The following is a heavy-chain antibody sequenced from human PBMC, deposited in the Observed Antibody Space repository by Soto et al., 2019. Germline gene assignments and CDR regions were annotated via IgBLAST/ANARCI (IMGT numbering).Heavy chain of an antibody. CDR2: MNPNSGNT. D-gene: IGHD1-26*01. V-gene: IGHV1-8*01. CDR1: GYTFTGYD. J-gene: IGHJ4*02. Sequence: QAPLVQSGAEVKKPGASVKVSCKASGYTFTGYDINWVRQATGQGLAWMGWMNPNSGNTGYAQNFQGRVTMTRDNSITTAYMELTSLRDADSAVYYCAGEKVGTTGIDFWGQGTLVTVSS. CDR3: AGEKVGTTGIDF.